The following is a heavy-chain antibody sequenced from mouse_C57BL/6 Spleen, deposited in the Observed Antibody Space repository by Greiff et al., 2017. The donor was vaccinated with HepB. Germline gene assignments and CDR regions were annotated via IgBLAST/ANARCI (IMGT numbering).Heavy chain of an antibody. V-gene: IGHV1-9*01. D-gene: IGHD1-1*01. CDR1: GYTFTGYW. CDR2: ILPGSGST. J-gene: IGHJ2*01. CDR3: ARILTTVVGGDYFDY. Sequence: QVQLKQSGAELMKPGASVKLSCKATGYTFTGYWIEWVKQRPGHGLEWIGEILPGSGSTNYNEKFKGKATFTADTSSNTAYMQLSSLTTEDSAIYYCARILTTVVGGDYFDYWGQSTTLTVSS.